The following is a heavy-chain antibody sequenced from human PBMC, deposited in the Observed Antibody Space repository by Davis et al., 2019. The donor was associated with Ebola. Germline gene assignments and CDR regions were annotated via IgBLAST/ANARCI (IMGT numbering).Heavy chain of an antibody. CDR2: IYDHST. J-gene: IGHJ4*02. V-gene: IGHV3-53*05. CDR3: ATTQWLREFDN. Sequence: GESLKISCSASGLSVSDNYMNWVRQAPGKGLEWVSVIYDHSTAYADSVRGRFIISRDKSNNTLYLEMNSLRVDDTAVYYCATTQWLREFDNWGQGTLVTVSS. D-gene: IGHD6-19*01. CDR1: GLSVSDNY.